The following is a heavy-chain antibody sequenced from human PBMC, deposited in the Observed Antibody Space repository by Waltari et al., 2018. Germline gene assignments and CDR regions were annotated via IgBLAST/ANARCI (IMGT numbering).Heavy chain of an antibody. V-gene: IGHV1-69*02. CDR1: GGTFSSYK. D-gene: IGHD3-22*01. J-gene: IGHJ4*02. Sequence: VQLVQSGAEVKKPGSSVKVSCKASGGTFSSYKISWVRQAPGQGIEWMGRIIPIRGIANYAQKFQGRVTITADKATSTAYMELSSLRSEDTAVYYCASSYYESVGERGPLDYWGQGTLGTVSS. CDR3: ASSYYESVGERGPLDY. CDR2: IIPIRGIA.